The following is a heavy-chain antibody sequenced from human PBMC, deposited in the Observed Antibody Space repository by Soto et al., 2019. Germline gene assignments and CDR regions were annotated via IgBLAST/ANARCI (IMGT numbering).Heavy chain of an antibody. Sequence: ASVKVSCKASGYTFTGYYMHWVRQAPGQGLEWMGWINPNSGGTNYAQKFQGWVTMTRDTSISTAYMELSRLRSDDTAVYYCARGRYDILRVYQVFFVIGGQGKRVPAS. V-gene: IGHV1-2*04. CDR3: ARGRYDILRVYQVFFVI. D-gene: IGHD3-9*01. J-gene: IGHJ3*02. CDR1: GYTFTGYY. CDR2: INPNSGGT.